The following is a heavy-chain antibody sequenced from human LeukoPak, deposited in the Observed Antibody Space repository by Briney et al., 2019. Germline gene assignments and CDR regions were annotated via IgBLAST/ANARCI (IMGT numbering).Heavy chain of an antibody. Sequence: PGGSLRLSCAASGFTFSSYAMHWVRQAPGKGLEWVAVISYDGSNKYYADSVKGRFTISRDNSKNTLYLQMNSLRAEDTAVYYCARAKWGFDYGGQGTLVTVSS. CDR2: ISYDGSNK. CDR3: ARAKWGFDY. J-gene: IGHJ4*02. V-gene: IGHV3-30-3*01. CDR1: GFTFSSYA. D-gene: IGHD1-26*01.